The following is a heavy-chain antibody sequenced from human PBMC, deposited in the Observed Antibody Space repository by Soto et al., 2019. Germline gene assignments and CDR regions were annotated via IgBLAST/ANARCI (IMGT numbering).Heavy chain of an antibody. V-gene: IGHV3-23*01. CDR2: ISGSGSST. CDR1: GFAFSSYA. Sequence: PGGSLRLSCEASGFAFSSYAMSWVRQAPGKGLEWVSVISGSGSSTYYADSVKGRFTIFRDNSKNTLYLQMNSLRAEDTAIYCCAKVRTPEPYYFYYGMDVWGQGTTVTVSS. CDR3: AKVRTPEPYYFYYGMDV. J-gene: IGHJ6*02. D-gene: IGHD1-26*01.